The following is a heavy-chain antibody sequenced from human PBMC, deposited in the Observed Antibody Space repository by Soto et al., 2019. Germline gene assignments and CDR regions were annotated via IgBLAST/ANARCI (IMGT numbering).Heavy chain of an antibody. J-gene: IGHJ5*02. V-gene: IGHV5-10-1*01. CDR3: ARHEKELTRP. CDR1: GYSFTSYW. D-gene: IGHD3-9*01. Sequence: PGESLKISCKGSGYSFTSYWISWVRQMPGKGLEWMGRIDPSDSYTNYSPSSQGHVTISADKSISTAYLQWSSLKASDTAMYYCARHEKELTRPWGQGTLVTVSS. CDR2: IDPSDSYT.